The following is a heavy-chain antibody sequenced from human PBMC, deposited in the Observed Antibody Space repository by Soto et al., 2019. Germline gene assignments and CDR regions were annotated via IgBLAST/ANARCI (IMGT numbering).Heavy chain of an antibody. Sequence: GGSLRLSCAASGSTFSSYAMSWVRQAPGEGLEWVSVISGSGDSTYYADSVKGRFTISRDNSKNTLYVQMNSLRAEDTAVYYCARELGYCSGGNCYMDGAFYFWGQGTMVTVSS. D-gene: IGHD2-15*01. V-gene: IGHV3-23*01. CDR3: ARELGYCSGGNCYMDGAFYF. CDR1: GSTFSSYA. J-gene: IGHJ3*01. CDR2: ISGSGDST.